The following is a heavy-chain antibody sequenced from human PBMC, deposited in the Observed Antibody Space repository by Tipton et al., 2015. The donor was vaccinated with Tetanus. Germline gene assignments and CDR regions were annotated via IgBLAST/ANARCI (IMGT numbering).Heavy chain of an antibody. CDR1: GFTFSDFS. D-gene: IGHD6-13*01. V-gene: IGHV3-48*02. Sequence: SLRLSCAASGFTFSDFSMNWVRQAPGKGLQWISYISRTSGTIYYADSVKGRFTVSRDSAKHALYLQMNSLGDEDSAVYYCAGDGYSSSGDFDYWGQGTLVTVSS. CDR2: ISRTSGTI. CDR3: AGDGYSSSGDFDY. J-gene: IGHJ4*02.